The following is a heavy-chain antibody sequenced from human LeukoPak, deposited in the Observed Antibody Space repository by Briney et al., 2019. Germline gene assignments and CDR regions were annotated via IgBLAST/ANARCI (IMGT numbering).Heavy chain of an antibody. D-gene: IGHD3-22*01. J-gene: IGHJ4*02. CDR3: ARGLTGYYDSSGYSMVDY. V-gene: IGHV1-8*03. Sequence: ASVKVPCKASGYTFTSYDINWVRQATGQGLEWMGWMNPNSGNTGYAQKFQGRVTITRNTSISTAYMELSSLRSEDTAVYYCARGLTGYYDSSGYSMVDYWGQGTLVTVSS. CDR2: MNPNSGNT. CDR1: GYTFTSYD.